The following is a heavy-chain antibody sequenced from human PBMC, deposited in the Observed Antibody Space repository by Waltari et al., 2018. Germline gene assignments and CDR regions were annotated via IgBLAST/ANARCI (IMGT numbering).Heavy chain of an antibody. CDR2: AHTKPGNP. J-gene: IGHJ4*02. V-gene: IGHV7-4-1*02. D-gene: IGHD3-10*01. CDR1: GYTFTSYA. Sequence: QVQLVQSGSELKKPGASVKVSCKASGYTFTSYAMNWVRQAPGQGLEWMGWAHTKPGNPTYAQGFTGRFVSPLDTSVSTAYLQISSLKAEDTAVYYCARVYGSGSYQFFDYWGQGTLVTVSS. CDR3: ARVYGSGSYQFFDY.